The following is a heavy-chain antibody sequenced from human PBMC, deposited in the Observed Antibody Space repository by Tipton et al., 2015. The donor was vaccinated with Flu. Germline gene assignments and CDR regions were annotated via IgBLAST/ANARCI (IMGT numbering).Heavy chain of an antibody. D-gene: IGHD1-26*01. CDR1: GFTFNSYW. J-gene: IGHJ4*02. Sequence: SLRLSCAASGFTFNSYWMSWVRQAPGKGLEWVANIKQDGSEKYYVDSVKGRFTISRDNAKNSLYLQMNSLRAEDTAVYCCARDSGSYAYWGQGTLVTVSS. CDR2: IKQDGSEK. V-gene: IGHV3-7*01. CDR3: ARDSGSYAY.